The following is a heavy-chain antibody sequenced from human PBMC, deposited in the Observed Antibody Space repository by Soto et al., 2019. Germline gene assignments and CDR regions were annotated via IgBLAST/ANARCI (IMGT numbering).Heavy chain of an antibody. D-gene: IGHD2-2*01. CDR1: GFTFSSYS. Sequence: GGSLRLSCAASGFTFSSYSMNWVRQAPGKGLEWVSYISSSSSTIYYADSVKGRFTISRDNAKNSLYLQMNSLRAEDTAVYYCARDGNQLPPWFDPWGQGTLVTVSS. CDR3: ARDGNQLPPWFDP. CDR2: ISSSSSTI. V-gene: IGHV3-48*01. J-gene: IGHJ5*02.